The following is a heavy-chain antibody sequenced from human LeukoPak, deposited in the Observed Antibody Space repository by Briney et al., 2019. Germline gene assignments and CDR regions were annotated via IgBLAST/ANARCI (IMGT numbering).Heavy chain of an antibody. J-gene: IGHJ4*02. Sequence: SETLSLTCAVYGGSFSGYYWSWIRQPPGKGLEWIGEINHSGSTNYNPSLKSRVTTSVDTPKNQFSLKLSSVTAADTAVYYCARLHRLYYDFWSGYPLFDYWGQGTLVTVSS. CDR3: ARLHRLYYDFWSGYPLFDY. CDR1: GGSFSGYY. D-gene: IGHD3-3*01. V-gene: IGHV4-34*01. CDR2: INHSGST.